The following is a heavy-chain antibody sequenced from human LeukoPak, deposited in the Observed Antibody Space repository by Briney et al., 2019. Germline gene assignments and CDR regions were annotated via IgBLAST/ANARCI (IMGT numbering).Heavy chain of an antibody. CDR3: ASSLAVAGPFDN. CDR2: IYFSGST. J-gene: IGHJ4*02. Sequence: SETPSHTSTEPGDSISSYYWSWIPQPPGKGLEWIAHIYFSGSTNYKPSLKSRFTISVDTSKNQLYLKLSSVTAADTAVYYCASSLAVAGPFDNWGQGTLVTVSS. D-gene: IGHD6-19*01. V-gene: IGHV4-59*01. CDR1: GDSISSYY.